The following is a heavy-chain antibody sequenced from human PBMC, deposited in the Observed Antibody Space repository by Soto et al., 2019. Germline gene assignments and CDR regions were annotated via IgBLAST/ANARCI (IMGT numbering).Heavy chain of an antibody. CDR2: IKQDGSEK. Sequence: GGSLRLSCAASGFTFSSYWMSWVRQAPGKGLEWVANIKQDGSEKYYVDSVKGRFTISRDNAKNSLYLQMNSLRAEDTAVYYCARGYCSSTSCYYFSDHFDFWAQGILVTVSS. CDR1: GFTFSSYW. J-gene: IGHJ4*02. V-gene: IGHV3-7*01. CDR3: ARGYCSSTSCYYFSDHFDF. D-gene: IGHD2-2*01.